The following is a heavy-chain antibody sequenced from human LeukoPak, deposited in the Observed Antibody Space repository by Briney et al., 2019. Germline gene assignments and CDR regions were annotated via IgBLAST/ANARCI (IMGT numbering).Heavy chain of an antibody. J-gene: IGHJ5*02. CDR2: INSDGSSP. V-gene: IGHV3-74*01. Sequence: GGSLRLSCAASGFTFSSFWMHWVRQSPGEALVWVSGINSDGSSPNYVDSVKGRFTISRDNSKSTLYLQMNSLRPEDTAVYYCAKDLMRDLWFGESWGQGTLVTVSS. D-gene: IGHD3-10*01. CDR1: GFTFSSFW. CDR3: AKDLMRDLWFGES.